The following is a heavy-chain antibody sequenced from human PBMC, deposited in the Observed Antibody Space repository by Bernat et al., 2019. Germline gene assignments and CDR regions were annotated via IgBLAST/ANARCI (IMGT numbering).Heavy chain of an antibody. J-gene: IGHJ4*02. D-gene: IGHD3-22*01. CDR3: ATYYYDSSGYYSRVY. CDR2: IYHSGST. Sequence: QLQLQESGSGLVKPSQTLSLTCAVSGGSISSGGYSWSCIRQPPGKGLEWIGYIYHSGSTYYNPSLKSRVTIAVDRSKNQFSLKLSSVTAADTAVYYCATYYYDSSGYYSRVYWGQGTLVTVSS. CDR1: GGSISSGGYS. V-gene: IGHV4-30-2*01.